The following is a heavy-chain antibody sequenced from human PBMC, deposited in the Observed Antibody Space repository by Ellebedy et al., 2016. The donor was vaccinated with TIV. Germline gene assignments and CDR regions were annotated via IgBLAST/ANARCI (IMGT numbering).Heavy chain of an antibody. CDR2: IWDDGTTK. J-gene: IGHJ4*02. CDR3: ARDRAGGSSGCMDY. Sequence: GESLKISCAASGFTFSRYTMNWVRQAPGKGLEWVAVIWDDGTTKYYTDSVQGRFTISRDNSKNTLYLQMNSLRAEDTAVYYCARDRAGGSSGCMDYWGPGTQVTVSS. V-gene: IGHV3-33*08. CDR1: GFTFSRYT. D-gene: IGHD6-19*01.